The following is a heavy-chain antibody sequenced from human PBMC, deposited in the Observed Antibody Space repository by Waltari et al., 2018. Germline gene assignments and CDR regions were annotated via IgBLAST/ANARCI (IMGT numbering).Heavy chain of an antibody. J-gene: IGHJ3*02. CDR2: FDPEDGET. V-gene: IGHV1-24*01. CDR1: GFTFSSYW. CDR3: ATGQQLVDRDAFDI. Sequence: VQLVESGGGLVQPGGSLRLSCAASGFTFSSYWMSWVRQAPGKGLEWMGGFDPEDGETIYAQKFQGRVTMTEDTSTDTAYMELSSLRSEDTAVYYCATGQQLVDRDAFDIWGQGTMVTVSS. D-gene: IGHD6-13*01.